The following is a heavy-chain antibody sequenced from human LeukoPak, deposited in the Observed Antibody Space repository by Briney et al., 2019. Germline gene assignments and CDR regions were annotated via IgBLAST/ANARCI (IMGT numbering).Heavy chain of an antibody. Sequence: ASVKVSCKVSGYTLTELSMHWVRQAPGKGLEWMGGFDPGDGETIYAQKFQGRVTMTEDTSTDTAYMELSSLRSEDTAVYYCATAPRITMIVDDLPPYNWFDPWGQGTLVTVSS. CDR1: GYTLTELS. D-gene: IGHD3-22*01. V-gene: IGHV1-24*01. CDR2: FDPGDGET. J-gene: IGHJ5*02. CDR3: ATAPRITMIVDDLPPYNWFDP.